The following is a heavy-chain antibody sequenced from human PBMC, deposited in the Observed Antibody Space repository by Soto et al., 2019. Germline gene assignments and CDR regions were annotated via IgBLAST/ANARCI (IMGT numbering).Heavy chain of an antibody. CDR2: INAGNGNT. CDR1: GYTFTSYA. V-gene: IGHV1-3*01. CDR3: ARDRERGYRWFDP. J-gene: IGHJ5*02. Sequence: ASVKVSCKASGYTFTSYAMHWVRQAPGQRLEWMGWINAGNGNTKYSQKFQGRVTITRDTSARTAYMELSSLRSEDTAVYYCARDRERGYRWFDPWGQGTLVTVSS. D-gene: IGHD3-3*01.